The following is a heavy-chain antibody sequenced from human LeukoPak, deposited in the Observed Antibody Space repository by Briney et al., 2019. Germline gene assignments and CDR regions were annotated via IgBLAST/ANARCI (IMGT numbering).Heavy chain of an antibody. CDR2: IYTSGST. D-gene: IGHD2-15*01. V-gene: IGHV4-61*02. J-gene: IGHJ4*02. Sequence: SETLSLTCTVSGGSISSGSYYWSWIRQPAGKGLEWIGRIYTSGSTTYNSSLKSRVTISLDTSKNQFSLKLSSVTAADTAVYFCARNSCSGGSCYDNRGYFDYWGQGTLVTVSS. CDR1: GGSISSGSYY. CDR3: ARNSCSGGSCYDNRGYFDY.